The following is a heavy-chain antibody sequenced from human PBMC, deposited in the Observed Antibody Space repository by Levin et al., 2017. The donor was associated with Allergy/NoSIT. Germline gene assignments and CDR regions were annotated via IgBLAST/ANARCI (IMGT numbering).Heavy chain of an antibody. CDR2: ISDDGSKK. CDR3: AQDRRALVIATDAFDI. D-gene: IGHD3-9*01. CDR1: GFAFSSYG. Sequence: GGSLRLSCAVSGFAFSSYGMHWVRQAPGKGLEWVAGISDDGSKKYYADSVKGRFTISRDNFKNTLYLQMNSLRVEDTAVYYCAQDRRALVIATDAFDIWGPGTMVTVSS. J-gene: IGHJ3*02. V-gene: IGHV3-30*18.